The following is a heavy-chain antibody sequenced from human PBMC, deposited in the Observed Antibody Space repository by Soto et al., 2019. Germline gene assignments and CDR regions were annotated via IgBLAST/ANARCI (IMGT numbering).Heavy chain of an antibody. Sequence: QVQLVQSGGEVKKPGASVKVSCKASGYAFNTYGFTWVRQAPGQGLEWMGWISAYNGNTNYAQKFQGRVTLTTDTSTTTAYMELRRLRYDDTAVYYCARDIRNSSISPGAHWGQGTLVSVSS. J-gene: IGHJ4*02. D-gene: IGHD3-3*02. CDR2: ISAYNGNT. V-gene: IGHV1-18*01. CDR1: GYAFNTYG. CDR3: ARDIRNSSISPGAH.